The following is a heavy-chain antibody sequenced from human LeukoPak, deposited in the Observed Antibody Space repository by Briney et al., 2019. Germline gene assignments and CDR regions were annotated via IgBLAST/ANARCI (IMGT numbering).Heavy chain of an antibody. J-gene: IGHJ4*02. CDR3: ATTGGFGEFPSYFDN. CDR1: GNPFTSYW. CDR2: IYPGDSDT. Sequence: GESLQISCQGSGNPFTSYWIGWGRPMPGKGLEWMGVIYPGDSDTRYSPSLQGQVTITADKSISTSYLQWSNLKASDTAKYYCATTGGFGEFPSYFDNWGQGTLITVSS. V-gene: IGHV5-51*01. D-gene: IGHD3-10*01.